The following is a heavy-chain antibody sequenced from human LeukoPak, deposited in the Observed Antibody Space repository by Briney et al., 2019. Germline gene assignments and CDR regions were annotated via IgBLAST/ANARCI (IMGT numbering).Heavy chain of an antibody. CDR3: ARGWLAETTVVTPYNY. CDR2: IIPIFGTS. D-gene: IGHD4-23*01. CDR1: GGSFSSHA. Sequence: ASVKVSCKASGGSFSSHAINWVRQAPGQGLEWMGGIIPIFGTSNYAQKFQDRVTITAVESMSTVYMELSSLRSEDTAVYYCARGWLAETTVVTPYNYWGQGSLVTVSS. J-gene: IGHJ4*02. V-gene: IGHV1-69*13.